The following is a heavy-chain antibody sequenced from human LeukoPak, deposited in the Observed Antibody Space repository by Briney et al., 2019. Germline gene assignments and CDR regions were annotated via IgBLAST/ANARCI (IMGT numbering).Heavy chain of an antibody. CDR2: IYTSGST. D-gene: IGHD6-6*01. Sequence: PSQTLSLTCTVSGGSISSYYWSWVRQPAGKGLEWVGRIYTSGSTNYTPSLKSRVTMSVDTSKNQFSLKLSSVTAADTAVYYCASFEYSSSSGYYYYYYMDVWGKGTTVTVSS. CDR1: GGSISSYY. J-gene: IGHJ6*03. CDR3: ASFEYSSSSGYYYYYYMDV. V-gene: IGHV4-4*07.